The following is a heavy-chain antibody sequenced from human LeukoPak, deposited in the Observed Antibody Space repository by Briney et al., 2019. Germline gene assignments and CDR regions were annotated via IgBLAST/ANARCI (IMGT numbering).Heavy chain of an antibody. CDR2: IKPNRGGT. D-gene: IGHD1-26*01. CDR1: GYNFTGYY. V-gene: IGHV1-2*02. Sequence: ASVKVSFKASGYNFTGYYMHCVRQAPGQGLEWMGWIKPNRGGTNYAQKFKGRVTMTRDTSISTAYMELSRLRSDDTAVYYCAREVSGSLSDYWGQGTLVTVYS. J-gene: IGHJ4*02. CDR3: AREVSGSLSDY.